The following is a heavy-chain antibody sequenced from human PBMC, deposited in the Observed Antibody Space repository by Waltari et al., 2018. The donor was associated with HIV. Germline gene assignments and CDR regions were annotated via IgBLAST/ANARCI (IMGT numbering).Heavy chain of an antibody. CDR3: ARAGIATAILFDY. CDR2: INYSGST. J-gene: IGHJ4*02. D-gene: IGHD2-21*02. CDR1: GVSIRSGNYY. V-gene: IGHV4-39*07. Sequence: LQLWESGPGLVKPSETLSLTCTVSGVSIRSGNYYWAWIRQPPGKGLEWIGSINYSGSTYYKTSLKSRVTTSLVTSMNQFSLELSSMTAADTAVYYCARAGIATAILFDYWGQGSLVTVSS.